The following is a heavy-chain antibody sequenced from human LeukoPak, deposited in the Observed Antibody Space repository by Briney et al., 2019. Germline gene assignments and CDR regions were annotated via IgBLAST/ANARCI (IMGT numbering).Heavy chain of an antibody. Sequence: GGSLRLSCAASGFTFSSYSMNWVRQAPGKGLECVSSISSSSSYIYYADSVKGRFTISRDNAKNSLYLQMNSLTAEDTAVYYCARGARYSYGDYWGQGTLVTVSS. D-gene: IGHD5-18*01. CDR2: ISSSSSYI. CDR1: GFTFSSYS. J-gene: IGHJ4*02. CDR3: ARGARYSYGDY. V-gene: IGHV3-21*01.